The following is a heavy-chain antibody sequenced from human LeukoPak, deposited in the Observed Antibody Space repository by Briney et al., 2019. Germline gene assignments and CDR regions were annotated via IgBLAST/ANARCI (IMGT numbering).Heavy chain of an antibody. Sequence: GGSRSLSCAASGFTFDDYAMHWVRQAPGKGLEWASGISWNSGSIDYADSVKGRFTISRDNAKNSLYLQMNSLRAEDTALYYCAKDDSYGGNSNFDYWGQGTLVTVSS. V-gene: IGHV3-9*01. D-gene: IGHD4-23*01. J-gene: IGHJ4*02. CDR1: GFTFDDYA. CDR2: ISWNSGSI. CDR3: AKDDSYGGNSNFDY.